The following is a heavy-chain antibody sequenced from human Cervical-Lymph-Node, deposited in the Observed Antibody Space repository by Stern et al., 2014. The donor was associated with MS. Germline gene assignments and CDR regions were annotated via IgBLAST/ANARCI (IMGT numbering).Heavy chain of an antibody. V-gene: IGHV1-46*01. J-gene: IGHJ4*02. CDR2: INPSGDST. CDR3: ARDMYYATSGSYYGFDY. D-gene: IGHD3-22*01. Sequence: VQLVESGAEVKKPGASVKVSCKASGYTFTSYYIHWVRQAPGQGLEWMGIINPSGDSTTYSQKFQDRVTMTRDTSTSTLYMELSSPRSEDTAVYYCARDMYYATSGSYYGFDYWGQGTLVTVSS. CDR1: GYTFTSYY.